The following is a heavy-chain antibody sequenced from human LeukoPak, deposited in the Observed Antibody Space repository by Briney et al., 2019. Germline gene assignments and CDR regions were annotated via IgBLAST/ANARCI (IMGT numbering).Heavy chain of an antibody. Sequence: PGGSLRLSCAASGFTFSSYGMHWVRQAPGKGLEWVAVIWYDGSNKYYADSVKGRFTISRDNSKNTLYLQMNSLRAEDTAVYYCARDMPKEENDYDYVWGSYRYNPFDYWGQGTLVTVSS. CDR3: ARDMPKEENDYDYVWGSYRYNPFDY. D-gene: IGHD3-16*02. V-gene: IGHV3-33*01. CDR1: GFTFSSYG. J-gene: IGHJ4*02. CDR2: IWYDGSNK.